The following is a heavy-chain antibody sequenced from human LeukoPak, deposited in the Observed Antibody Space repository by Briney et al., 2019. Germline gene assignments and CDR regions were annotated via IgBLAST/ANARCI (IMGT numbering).Heavy chain of an antibody. CDR1: GFTFSSYA. J-gene: IGHJ3*02. D-gene: IGHD6-19*01. Sequence: GRSLRLSCAASGFTFSSYAMHWVRQAPGKGLEWVAVISYDGSNKYYADSVKGRFTISRDNSKNTLYLQMNSLRAEDTAVYYCAKDAGYSSGWYDAFDIWGQGTMVTVSS. CDR2: ISYDGSNK. CDR3: AKDAGYSSGWYDAFDI. V-gene: IGHV3-30-3*01.